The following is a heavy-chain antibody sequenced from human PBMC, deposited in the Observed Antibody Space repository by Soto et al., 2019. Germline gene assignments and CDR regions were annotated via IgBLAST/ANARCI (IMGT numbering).Heavy chain of an antibody. CDR1: GFTFSSYA. V-gene: IGHV3-23*01. CDR3: AKGEHDVWGSYRYMPAPTFDY. D-gene: IGHD3-16*02. CDR2: ICCSGGST. J-gene: IGHJ4*02. Sequence: EVQLLESGGGLVQPGGSLRLSCAASGFTFSSYAMRWVRQAPGKGLEWVSAICCSGGSTYYADSVKGRFTISRDNSKNPLYLQMNSLRAEDTAVYYCAKGEHDVWGSYRYMPAPTFDYWGQGTLVTVSS.